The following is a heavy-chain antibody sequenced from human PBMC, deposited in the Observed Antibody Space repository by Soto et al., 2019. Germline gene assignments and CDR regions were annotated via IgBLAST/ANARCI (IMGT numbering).Heavy chain of an antibody. CDR3: AKNLPRTGRFDY. J-gene: IGHJ4*02. V-gene: IGHV4-39*01. Sequence: ETLSLTCSLSGASITSTTYFWAWIRQPPGKGLEWVGSIYYSGKTHCNPSLKSRTTISVDRSRNQFSLQVSSVTAADTAVYYCAKNLPRTGRFDYWGKGTVVTVSS. CDR1: GASITSTTYF. CDR2: IYYSGKT.